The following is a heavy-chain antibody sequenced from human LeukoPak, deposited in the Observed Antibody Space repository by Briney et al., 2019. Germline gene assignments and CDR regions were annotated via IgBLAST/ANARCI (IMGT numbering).Heavy chain of an antibody. V-gene: IGHV3-23*01. CDR3: AKDYYDSSGSY. CDR1: GFTFSSYA. J-gene: IGHJ4*02. Sequence: GGSLRLSCAASGFTFSSYAMSWVRQAPGKGLEWVSAISGSGGSTYYADSVKGRFTISRDNSKNTLYLQRNSLRAEDTAVYYCAKDYYDSSGSYWGQGTLVTVSS. CDR2: ISGSGGST. D-gene: IGHD3-22*01.